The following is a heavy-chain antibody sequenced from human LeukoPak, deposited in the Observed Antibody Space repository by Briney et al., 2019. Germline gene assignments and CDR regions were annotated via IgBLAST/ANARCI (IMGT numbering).Heavy chain of an antibody. D-gene: IGHD2/OR15-2a*01. V-gene: IGHV4-59*01. J-gene: IGHJ4*02. CDR1: GGSISAYY. CDR3: ARGVGYYTHIDY. CDR2: IYYTGST. Sequence: SETLSLTCTVSGGSISAYYWTWIQQPPGKGLEWIGYIYYTGSTNYNPSLKSRVTISVDPSKNQFSLKLSSVAAADTAIYYCARGVGYYTHIDYWGQGTLVTVSS.